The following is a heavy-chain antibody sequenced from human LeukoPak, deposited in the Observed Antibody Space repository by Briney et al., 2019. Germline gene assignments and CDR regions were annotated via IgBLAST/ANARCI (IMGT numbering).Heavy chain of an antibody. CDR3: ARDFRDRFLEYLSNWFDP. D-gene: IGHD3-3*01. CDR1: GFTFSSYA. J-gene: IGHJ5*02. V-gene: IGHV3-30*04. CDR2: ISDDGSNE. Sequence: GGSLRLSCAASGFTFSSYAMSWVRQAPGKGLEWVAVISDDGSNEYYADSMKGRFTISRDNSKNTLYLQMNSLRAEDTAVYYCARDFRDRFLEYLSNWFDPWGQGTLVTVSS.